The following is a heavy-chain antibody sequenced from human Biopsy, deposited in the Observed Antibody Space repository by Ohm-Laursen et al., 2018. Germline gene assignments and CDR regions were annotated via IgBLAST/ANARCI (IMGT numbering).Heavy chain of an antibody. V-gene: IGHV3-48*03. CDR2: IHYTGSPI. Sequence: SLRLSCAASGFTFSSYEMNWVRQASGKGLEWVANIHYTGSPIYYADSARGRFTISRDNGEYSLFLQMNSLRVDDTAVYYCARRIPLYGMDVWGQGTTVTVSS. CDR3: ARRIPLYGMDV. J-gene: IGHJ6*02. CDR1: GFTFSSYE. D-gene: IGHD2-2*02.